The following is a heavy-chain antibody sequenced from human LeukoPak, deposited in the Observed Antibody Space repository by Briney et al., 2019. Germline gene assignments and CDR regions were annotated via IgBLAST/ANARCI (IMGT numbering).Heavy chain of an antibody. CDR1: GFAFSSYG. Sequence: PGRSLRLSCAASGFAFSSYGMHWVRQAPGKGLEWVAVIWYDGSNKYYADSVKGRFTISRDNSKNTLYLQMNSLRAEDTAVYYCAREYSSGWQSLDYWGQGTLVTVSS. V-gene: IGHV3-33*01. J-gene: IGHJ4*02. CDR3: AREYSSGWQSLDY. D-gene: IGHD6-19*01. CDR2: IWYDGSNK.